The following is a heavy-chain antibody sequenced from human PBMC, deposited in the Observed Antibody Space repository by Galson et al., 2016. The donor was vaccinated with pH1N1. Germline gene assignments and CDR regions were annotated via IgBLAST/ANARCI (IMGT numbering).Heavy chain of an antibody. Sequence: PALVKPTQTLTLTCTFSGFSLSTSGVGVGWIRQPPGKALEWLALIYWNDDKRYSPSLKSRLTITKDTSKNQVVLTMTNMDPVDTAAYYCAHKSYGGYVGYFHYWGQGTLVTVSS. J-gene: IGHJ4*02. V-gene: IGHV2-5*01. D-gene: IGHD4-17*01. CDR2: IYWNDDK. CDR3: AHKSYGGYVGYFHY. CDR1: GFSLSTSGVG.